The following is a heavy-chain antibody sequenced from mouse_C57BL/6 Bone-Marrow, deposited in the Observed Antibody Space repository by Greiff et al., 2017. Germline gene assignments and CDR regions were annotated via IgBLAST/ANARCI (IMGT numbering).Heavy chain of an antibody. D-gene: IGHD2-4*01. J-gene: IGHJ3*01. CDR3: AKKATSYYDYEFAY. V-gene: IGHV2-4*01. Sequence: QVQLQQSGPGLVQPSQSLSITCTVSGFSLTSYGVHWVRQPPGKGLEWLGVIWSGGGTDYYAAFISRLTISKDNSKRQVFFKMSSLQADDTAIYYCAKKATSYYDYEFAYWGQGTLVTVSA. CDR1: GFSLTSYG. CDR2: IWSGGGT.